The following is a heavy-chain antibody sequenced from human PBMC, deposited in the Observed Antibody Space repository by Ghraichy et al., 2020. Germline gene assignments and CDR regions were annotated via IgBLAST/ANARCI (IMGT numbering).Heavy chain of an antibody. Sequence: SQTLSLTCTVSGGSISSTYYWSWIRQHPGKGLEWIGYIDYTGSTSYNPSLKSRVTVSVDMSKNQSSLKLNSVTAADTAAYYCARVDPFSSTWYLRYWGQGTLITVSS. CDR2: IDYTGST. V-gene: IGHV4-31*03. D-gene: IGHD6-13*01. CDR1: GGSISSTYY. CDR3: ARVDPFSSTWYLRY. J-gene: IGHJ4*02.